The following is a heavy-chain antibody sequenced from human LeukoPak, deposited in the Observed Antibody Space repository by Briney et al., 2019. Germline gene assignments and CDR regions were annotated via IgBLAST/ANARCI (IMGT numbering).Heavy chain of an antibody. Sequence: SGSTLVNPTQTLTLTCTFSGFSLSTSGVGVGWIRQPPGKALEWLALIYWNGDKRYSPSLKSRLTITKDTSKNQVVLTMTNMDPVDTATYYCAHYYDFWSGYRTYYFDYWGQGTLVTVSS. CDR3: AHYYDFWSGYRTYYFDY. CDR2: IYWNGDK. CDR1: GFSLSTSGVG. D-gene: IGHD3-3*01. V-gene: IGHV2-5*01. J-gene: IGHJ4*02.